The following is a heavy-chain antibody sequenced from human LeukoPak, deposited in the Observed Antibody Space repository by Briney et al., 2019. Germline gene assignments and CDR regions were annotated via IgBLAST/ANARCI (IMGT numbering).Heavy chain of an antibody. Sequence: SETLSLTCTVSGGSISSHFWSWIRQPPGKGLEWIGYIFYSGTTKYNPSLRSRVTISADTSKNQFSLKLSSVTAADTAVYYCAREGSYGRDYFDYWGQGTLVTVSS. J-gene: IGHJ4*02. V-gene: IGHV4-59*11. CDR3: AREGSYGRDYFDY. CDR1: GGSISSHF. D-gene: IGHD5-18*01. CDR2: IFYSGTT.